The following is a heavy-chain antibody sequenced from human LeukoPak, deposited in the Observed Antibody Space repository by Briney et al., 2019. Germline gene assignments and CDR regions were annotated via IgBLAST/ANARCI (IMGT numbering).Heavy chain of an antibody. J-gene: IGHJ4*02. D-gene: IGHD6-19*01. V-gene: IGHV3-21*01. Sequence: GGSLRLSCAASGFTFSSYNINWVSQAPGKGLEWVSSISSASSYIYYADSVKGRFTISRDNAKNSLYLQMNGLRAEDTAVYYCARASDRSGWYKGGFDYWGQGTLVTVSS. CDR2: ISSASSYI. CDR1: GFTFSSYN. CDR3: ARASDRSGWYKGGFDY.